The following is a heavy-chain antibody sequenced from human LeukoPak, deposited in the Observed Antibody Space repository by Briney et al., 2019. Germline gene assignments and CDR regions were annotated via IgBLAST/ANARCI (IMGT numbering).Heavy chain of an antibody. CDR2: ISSSGSTI. V-gene: IGHV3-11*04. Sequence: GGSLRLSCAASGFTFSNAWMSWIRQAPGKGLEWVSYISSSGSTIYYADSVKGRFTISRDNAKNSLYLQMNSLRAEDTAVYYCARDLLELYYYYMDVWGKGTTVTVSS. J-gene: IGHJ6*03. CDR3: ARDLLELYYYYMDV. D-gene: IGHD1-7*01. CDR1: GFTFSNAW.